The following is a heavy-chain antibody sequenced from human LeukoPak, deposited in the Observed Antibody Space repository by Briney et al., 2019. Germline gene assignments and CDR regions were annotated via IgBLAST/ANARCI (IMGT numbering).Heavy chain of an antibody. D-gene: IGHD3-22*01. CDR1: GFTFSSYS. J-gene: IGHJ3*02. Sequence: GGSLRLSCAASGFTFSSYSMNWVRQAPGKGLEWVSVIYSGGSTYYADSVKGRFTISRDNSKNTLYLQMNSLRAEDPAVYYCARDDHDSSGYYPWAFDIWGQGTMVTVSS. V-gene: IGHV3-66*01. CDR2: IYSGGST. CDR3: ARDDHDSSGYYPWAFDI.